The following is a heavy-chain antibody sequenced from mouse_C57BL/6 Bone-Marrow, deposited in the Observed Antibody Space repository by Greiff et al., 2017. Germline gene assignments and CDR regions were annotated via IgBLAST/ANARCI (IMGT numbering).Heavy chain of an antibody. J-gene: IGHJ4*01. CDR3: ARSGLIYYDYDVGVDYYAMDY. V-gene: IGHV1-61*01. Sequence: QVQLQQPGAELVRPGSSVKLSCKASGYTFTSYWMDWVKQRPGQGLEWIGNIYPSDSETHYNQKFKDKATLTVDKSSSTAYMQLSSLTSEDSAVYYWARSGLIYYDYDVGVDYYAMDYWGQGTSVTVSS. CDR2: IYPSDSET. CDR1: GYTFTSYW. D-gene: IGHD2-4*01.